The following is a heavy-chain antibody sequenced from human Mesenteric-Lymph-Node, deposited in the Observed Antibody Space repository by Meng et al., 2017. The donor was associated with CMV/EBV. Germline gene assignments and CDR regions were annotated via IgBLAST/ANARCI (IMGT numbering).Heavy chain of an antibody. D-gene: IGHD3-3*01. CDR2: ISISSTII. Sequence: GESLKISCVASGFSFSGYSMNWVRQAPGKGLEWVSYISISSTIIYYADSVKGRFTISRDNSKNTLYLQMNSLRAEDTAVYYCAKAEYYDFWDTFGFFDYWGQGTLVTVSS. J-gene: IGHJ4*02. CDR3: AKAEYYDFWDTFGFFDY. V-gene: IGHV3-48*01. CDR1: GFSFSGYS.